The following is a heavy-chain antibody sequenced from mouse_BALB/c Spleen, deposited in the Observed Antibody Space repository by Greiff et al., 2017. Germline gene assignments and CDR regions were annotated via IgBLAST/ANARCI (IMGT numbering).Heavy chain of an antibody. Sequence: EVKLVESGGGLVQPGGSRKLSCAASGFTFSSFGMHWVRQAPEKGLEWVAYISSGSSTIYYADTVKGRFTISRDNPKNTLFLQMTSLRSEDTAMYYCARSGGDYYGSSYWYFDVWGAGTTVTVSS. CDR2: ISSGSSTI. CDR1: GFTFSSFG. CDR3: ARSGGDYYGSSYWYFDV. V-gene: IGHV5-17*02. D-gene: IGHD1-1*01. J-gene: IGHJ1*01.